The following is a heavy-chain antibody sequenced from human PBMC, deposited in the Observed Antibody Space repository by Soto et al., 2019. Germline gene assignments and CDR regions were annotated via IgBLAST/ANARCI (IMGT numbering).Heavy chain of an antibody. CDR1: GYSFTSYW. CDR2: IYPGDSDT. V-gene: IGHV5-51*01. J-gene: IGHJ5*02. D-gene: IGHD4-17*01. CDR3: ARVRGGDYGAPGWFDP. Sequence: PGESLKISCKGSGYSFTSYWIGWVRQMPGKGLEWMGIIYPGDSDTRYSPSFQGQVTISADKSISTAYLQWSSLKASDTAMYYCARVRGGDYGAPGWFDPWGQGTLVTVSS.